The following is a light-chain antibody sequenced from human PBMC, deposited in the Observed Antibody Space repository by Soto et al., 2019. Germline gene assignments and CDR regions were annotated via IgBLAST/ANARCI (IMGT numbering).Light chain of an antibody. Sequence: QSALTRPPSASGTPGQRVTISCSGSRSNIGSNTVNWYQQLPGTAPKLLIYSNNQRPSGVPDRFSGSKSGTSASLAISGLQSEDEADYYCAAWDDSLNGLVFGTGTKVTVL. CDR1: RSNIGSNT. CDR2: SNN. CDR3: AAWDDSLNGLV. J-gene: IGLJ1*01. V-gene: IGLV1-44*01.